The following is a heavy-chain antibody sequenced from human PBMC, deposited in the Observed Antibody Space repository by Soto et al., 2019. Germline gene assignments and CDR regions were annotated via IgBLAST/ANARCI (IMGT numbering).Heavy chain of an antibody. D-gene: IGHD4-17*01. V-gene: IGHV3-33*01. CDR1: GFTFSSYG. CDR3: ARVPTVTPVFFDY. CDR2: IWYDGSNK. J-gene: IGHJ4*02. Sequence: QVQLVESGGGVVQPGRSLRLSCAASGFTFSSYGMHWVRQDPGKGLEGVAVIWYDGSNKYYADSVKGRFTISRDNSKNTLYLQMNSLRAEDTAVYYCARVPTVTPVFFDYWGQGTLVTVSS.